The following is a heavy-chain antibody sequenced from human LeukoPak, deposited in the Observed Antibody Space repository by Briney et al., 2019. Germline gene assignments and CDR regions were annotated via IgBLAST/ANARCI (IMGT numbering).Heavy chain of an antibody. V-gene: IGHV4-4*09. D-gene: IGHD1-26*01. CDR2: IYTSGST. Sequence: PSETLSLTCTVSGVSISSYYWSWIRQPPGKGLEWIGYIYTSGSTNYNPSPKSRVTISVATSKNQFSLKLSSVTATDTAVYYCARQGGGGGSYLFYFDYWGQGTLVTVSS. CDR1: GVSISSYY. CDR3: ARQGGGGGSYLFYFDY. J-gene: IGHJ4*02.